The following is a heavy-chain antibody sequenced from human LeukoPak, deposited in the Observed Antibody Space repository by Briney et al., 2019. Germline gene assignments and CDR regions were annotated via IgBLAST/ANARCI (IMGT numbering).Heavy chain of an antibody. V-gene: IGHV4-61*01. CDR1: GASVSSASY. CDR3: ARHPIPVTTSYFDY. D-gene: IGHD4-17*01. J-gene: IGHJ4*02. Sequence: SETLSLTCTVSGASVSSASYWTWIRQPPGKGVEWIAHIYNGVNTNYNPSLKSRVTISVDTSKNQFSLKLSSVTAADTAVYYCARHPIPVTTSYFDYWGQGTLVTVSS. CDR2: IYNGVNT.